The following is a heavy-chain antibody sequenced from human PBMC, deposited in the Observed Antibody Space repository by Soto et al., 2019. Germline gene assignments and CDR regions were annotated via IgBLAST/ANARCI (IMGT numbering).Heavy chain of an antibody. CDR2: IIPIFGTA. CDR3: ARSYFEGDYGPFYYYYGMDV. CDR1: GGTFSSYA. J-gene: IGHJ6*02. Sequence: QVQLVQSGAEVKKPGSSVKVSCKASGGTFSSYAISWVRQAPGQGLEWMGGIIPIFGTANYVQKFQGRVTITADESTSTAYMELSSLRSEDTAVYNCARSYFEGDYGPFYYYYGMDVWGQGTTVTVSS. D-gene: IGHD4-17*01. V-gene: IGHV1-69*01.